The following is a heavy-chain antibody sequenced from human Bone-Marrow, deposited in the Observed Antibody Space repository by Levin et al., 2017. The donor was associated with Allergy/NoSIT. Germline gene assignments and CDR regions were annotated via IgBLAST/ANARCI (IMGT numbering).Heavy chain of an antibody. CDR3: ARLTLGSHTVISPYHY. CDR2: IDADTGDT. J-gene: IGHJ4*02. V-gene: IGHV1-18*01. Sequence: ASVKVSCKPSGYTFVNYGIAWVRQAPGQGLEYMGWIDADTGDTNFAQKFQGRVTLTTDTSTSTAYMELKSLRFDDTAIYYCARLTLGSHTVISPYHYWGQGTQVAVSS. CDR1: GYTFVNYG. D-gene: IGHD3-16*02.